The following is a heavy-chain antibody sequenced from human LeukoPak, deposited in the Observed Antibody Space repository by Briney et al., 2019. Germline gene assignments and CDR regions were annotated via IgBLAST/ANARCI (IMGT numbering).Heavy chain of an antibody. CDR1: GFTFSDYY. Sequence: GVSLRLSCAASGFTFSDYYMSWIRQAPGKGLEWVSYISSSGSSIYYADSVKGRFTISRDNAKNSLYLQMNSLRAEDTAVYYCARGDIVLMVYDYWGQGTLVTVSS. D-gene: IGHD2-8*01. CDR2: ISSSGSSI. CDR3: ARGDIVLMVYDY. V-gene: IGHV3-11*04. J-gene: IGHJ4*02.